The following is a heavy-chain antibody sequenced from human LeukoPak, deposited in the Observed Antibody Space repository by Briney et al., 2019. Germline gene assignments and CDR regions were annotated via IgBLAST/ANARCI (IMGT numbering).Heavy chain of an antibody. CDR1: GFTFSDYY. CDR2: ISSGGGTR. J-gene: IGHJ4*02. V-gene: IGHV3-11*01. Sequence: GGSLRLSCAASGFTFSDYYMNWIRQAPGKGLEWVSYISSGGGTRSYADSVKGRFTISRDNAKNTLYLQMNGLRAEDTAVYYCAKDRLRATLTSFDYWGQGTLVTVSS. D-gene: IGHD4-17*01. CDR3: AKDRLRATLTSFDY.